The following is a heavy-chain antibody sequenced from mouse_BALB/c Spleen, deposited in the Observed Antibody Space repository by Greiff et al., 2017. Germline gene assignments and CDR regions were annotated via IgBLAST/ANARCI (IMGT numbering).Heavy chain of an antibody. Sequence: EVKLVESGPGLVKPSQSLSLTCTVTGYSITSDYAWNWIRQFPGNKLEWMGYISYSGSTSYNPSLKSRISITRDTSKNQFFLQLNSVTTEDTATYYCASSQLAWFAYWGQGTLVTVSA. CDR2: ISYSGST. D-gene: IGHD4-1*02. CDR1: GYSITSDYA. V-gene: IGHV3-2*02. CDR3: ASSQLAWFAY. J-gene: IGHJ3*01.